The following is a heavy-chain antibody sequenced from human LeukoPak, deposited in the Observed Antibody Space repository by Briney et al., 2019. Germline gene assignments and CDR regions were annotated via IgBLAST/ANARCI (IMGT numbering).Heavy chain of an antibody. CDR3: AKDQVSSIAARRGFDP. CDR2: ISGSGGST. V-gene: IGHV3-23*01. J-gene: IGHJ5*02. D-gene: IGHD6-6*01. Sequence: GGSLRLSCAASGFTFSSYAMSWVRQAPGKGLEWVSAISGSGGSTYYADSVKGRFTISRDNSKNTLYLQMNSLRAEDTAVYYCAKDQVSSIAARRGFDPWGQGTLVTVSS. CDR1: GFTFSSYA.